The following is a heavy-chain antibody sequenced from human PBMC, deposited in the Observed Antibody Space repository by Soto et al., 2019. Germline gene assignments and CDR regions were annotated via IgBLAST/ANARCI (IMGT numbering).Heavy chain of an antibody. Sequence: EVQLVESGGGLVQPGGSLRLSCAASRFILSSYWMSWVRQAPGKGLEWVANIKQDGSEKNYVDSVKGRFTISRDNAKNSVYLQMNSLSAEDTAVYYCAMASGDISTFDYWGQGTLVTVSS. CDR2: IKQDGSEK. CDR3: AMASGDISTFDY. V-gene: IGHV3-7*03. J-gene: IGHJ4*02. D-gene: IGHD2-15*01. CDR1: RFILSSYW.